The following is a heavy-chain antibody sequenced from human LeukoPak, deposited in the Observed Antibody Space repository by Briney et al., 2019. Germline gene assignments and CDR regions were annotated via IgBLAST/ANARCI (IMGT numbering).Heavy chain of an antibody. V-gene: IGHV4-59*01. J-gene: IGHJ4*02. Sequence: SETLSLTCTVSGGSISTYYWNWIRQPPGKGLEWIGFIYYSGGSNYNPSLKGRVTTSIDTSNNQFSLKLSSVTAADTAVYYCARDQHFGSGSYFLDYWGQGTLVTASS. CDR3: ARDQHFGSGSYFLDY. D-gene: IGHD3-10*01. CDR1: GGSISTYY. CDR2: IYYSGGS.